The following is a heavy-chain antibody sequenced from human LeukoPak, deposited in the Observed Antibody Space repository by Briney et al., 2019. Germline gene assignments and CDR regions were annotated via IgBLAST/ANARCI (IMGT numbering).Heavy chain of an antibody. Sequence: PSETLSLTCTVSGGSISSYYWSWIRQPPGKGLEWIGYIYYSGSTNYNPSLKSRVTISVDTPKNQFSLKLSSVTAADTAVYYCARLFSIAVAGRDYWGQGTLVTVSS. CDR3: ARLFSIAVAGRDY. CDR1: GGSISSYY. J-gene: IGHJ4*02. CDR2: IYYSGST. V-gene: IGHV4-59*01. D-gene: IGHD6-19*01.